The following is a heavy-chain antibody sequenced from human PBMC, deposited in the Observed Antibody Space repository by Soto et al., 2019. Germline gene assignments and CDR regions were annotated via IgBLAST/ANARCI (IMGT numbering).Heavy chain of an antibody. CDR1: GGSISSSSYY. J-gene: IGHJ4*02. D-gene: IGHD3-16*01. V-gene: IGHV4-39*01. Sequence: QLQLQESGPGLVKPSETLSLTCTVSGGSISSSSYYWGWIRQPPGKGLEWIGSIYYSGSTYYNPSLKSRVTISVDTSKNQFSLKLSSVTAADTAVYYCARTPLRQPTVKIDYWGQGTLVTVSS. CDR3: ARTPLRQPTVKIDY. CDR2: IYYSGST.